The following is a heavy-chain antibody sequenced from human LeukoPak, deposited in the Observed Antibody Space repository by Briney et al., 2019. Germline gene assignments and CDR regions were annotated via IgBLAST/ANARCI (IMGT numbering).Heavy chain of an antibody. D-gene: IGHD3-10*01. J-gene: IGHJ4*02. Sequence: GGSLRLSCAASGFTFSNAWMAWVRQAPGKGLEWVGRVKSKPEGGTIDYTAPVKGRFIISRDDSHNALYLQMNSLKIEDTAVYYCTTDRFDWGQGTLVTVSS. CDR3: TTDRFD. V-gene: IGHV3-15*01. CDR2: VKSKPEGGTI. CDR1: GFTFSNAW.